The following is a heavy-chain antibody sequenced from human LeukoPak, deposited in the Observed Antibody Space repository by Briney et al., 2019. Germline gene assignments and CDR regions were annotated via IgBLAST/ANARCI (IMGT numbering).Heavy chain of an antibody. CDR1: GFTFSSYW. D-gene: IGHD6-13*01. CDR2: VRPDGSVT. CDR3: ARYSSSWYSPFDY. Sequence: GGSLRLSCTASGFTFSSYWMSWVRQAPGKGLVWVSRVRPDGSVTRYADSVQGRFTVSRDSAKNTLYLQMNSLRAEDTAVYYCARYSSSWYSPFDYWGQGTLVTVSS. V-gene: IGHV3-74*01. J-gene: IGHJ4*02.